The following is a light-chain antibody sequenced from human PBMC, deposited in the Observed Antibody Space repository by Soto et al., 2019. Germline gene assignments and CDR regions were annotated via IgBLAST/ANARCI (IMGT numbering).Light chain of an antibody. CDR2: GAS. J-gene: IGKJ1*01. V-gene: IGKV1-5*01. CDR1: QGISSW. CDR3: QQYSSYST. Sequence: DIQMTQSPSTLSASVGDRVTITCRARQGISSWMAWYQQKPGKAPQLLIYGASSLESGVPSRFSGSGSGTEFTLTIRSLQPDDFATYYCQQYSSYSTFGQGTKVDI.